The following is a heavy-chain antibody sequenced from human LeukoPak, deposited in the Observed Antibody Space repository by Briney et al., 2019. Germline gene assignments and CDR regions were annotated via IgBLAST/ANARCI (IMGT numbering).Heavy chain of an antibody. CDR3: ARDKPDRDGMDV. CDR1: GGXISSGGYY. Sequence: PSQTLSLTCTVSGGXISSGGYYWSWIRQHPGKGLEWIGYIYYSGSTYYNPSLKSRVTISVDTSKNQFSLKLSSVTAADTAVYYCARDKPDRDGMDVWGQGTTVTVSS. V-gene: IGHV4-31*03. CDR2: IYYSGST. J-gene: IGHJ6*02. D-gene: IGHD1-14*01.